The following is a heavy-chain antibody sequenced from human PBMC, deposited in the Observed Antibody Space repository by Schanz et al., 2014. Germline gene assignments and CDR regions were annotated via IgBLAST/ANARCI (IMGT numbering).Heavy chain of an antibody. D-gene: IGHD3-9*01. CDR1: GFTFADYY. V-gene: IGHV3-30*03. CDR3: ARDDKRYFDWLSTFDL. CDR2: TSYDGSQK. J-gene: IGHJ3*01. Sequence: QVQLLESGGGLFKPGGSLRLSCAGSGFTFADYYMTWIRQAPGKGLEWVAVTSYDGSQKYYTDSVKGRFTVSRDNSKNTLYLQLNSLRAEDTAVYYCARDDKRYFDWLSTFDLWGQGTMVAVSS.